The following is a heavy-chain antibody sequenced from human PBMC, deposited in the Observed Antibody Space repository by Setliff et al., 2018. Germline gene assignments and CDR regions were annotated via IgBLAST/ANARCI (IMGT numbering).Heavy chain of an antibody. J-gene: IGHJ4*02. D-gene: IGHD6-19*01. CDR2: IQTSGTT. CDR3: ARGNSRSSVWYVVPHFDY. CDR1: GASITSGGFY. V-gene: IGHV4-61*09. Sequence: SETLSLTCSVSGASITSGGFYWTWIRQPAGKGLEWIGYIQTSGTTNYNPSLKSRVTISVDTSKNQFSLRLKSVTAADTAVYYCARGNSRSSVWYVVPHFDYWGQGTLVTVSS.